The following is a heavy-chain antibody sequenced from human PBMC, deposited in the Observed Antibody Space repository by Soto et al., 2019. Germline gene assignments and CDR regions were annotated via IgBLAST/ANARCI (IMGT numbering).Heavy chain of an antibody. CDR1: GDSISSYN. CDR2: FRSGGGT. J-gene: IGHJ4*02. V-gene: IGHV4-59*08. Sequence: SSETLSLTCTVSGDSISSYNLAWIRQPPGKGLEWIGYFRSGGGTSYNPSLKSRVAISADTSMKQFSLRLSSVTAADTAVYYCASTTMIVVAPSYWGQGTLVTVSS. D-gene: IGHD3-22*01. CDR3: ASTTMIVVAPSY.